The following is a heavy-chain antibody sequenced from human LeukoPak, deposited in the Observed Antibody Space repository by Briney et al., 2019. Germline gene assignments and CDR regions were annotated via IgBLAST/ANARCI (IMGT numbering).Heavy chain of an antibody. CDR3: ARVLTDMSSEDAFDI. V-gene: IGHV5-51*01. CDR2: IYPGDADT. D-gene: IGHD5/OR15-5a*01. J-gene: IGHJ3*02. Sequence: GESLKISCKASGYSFSTYWITWVRQMPGKGLEWMGIIYPGDADTRYGPSFQGQVTISGDKSISTAYLQWSSLKASDTAMYYCARVLTDMSSEDAFDIWGQGTMVTVSS. CDR1: GYSFSTYW.